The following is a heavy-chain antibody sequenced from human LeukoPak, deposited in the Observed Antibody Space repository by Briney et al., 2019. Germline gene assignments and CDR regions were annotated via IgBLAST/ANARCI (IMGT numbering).Heavy chain of an antibody. CDR2: INTHNGAT. V-gene: IGHV1-2*02. Sequence: EASVKVSCKASGNTFAGYYVHWVRQAPGQGLEWMGWINTHNGATNYAQHFQGRVTMTTDTAVTTAYMDLDGLISDDAAAYFCARGPIGGLRKGFDIWGQGTLVTVSS. CDR1: GNTFAGYY. CDR3: ARGPIGGLRKGFDI. D-gene: IGHD1-26*01. J-gene: IGHJ4*02.